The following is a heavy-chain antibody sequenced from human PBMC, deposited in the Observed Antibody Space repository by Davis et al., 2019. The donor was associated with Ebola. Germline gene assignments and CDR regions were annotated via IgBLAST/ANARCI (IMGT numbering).Heavy chain of an antibody. D-gene: IGHD2-21*01. CDR3: ARGNGGDPRTPFDY. Sequence: AASVKVSCKASGGTFSSYAISWVRQAPGQGLEWMGGIIPIFGTANYAQKFQGRVTITADESTSTAYMELSSLRSDDTAVYYCARGNGGDPRTPFDYWGQGTLVTVSS. V-gene: IGHV1-69*13. CDR2: IIPIFGTA. J-gene: IGHJ4*02. CDR1: GGTFSSYA.